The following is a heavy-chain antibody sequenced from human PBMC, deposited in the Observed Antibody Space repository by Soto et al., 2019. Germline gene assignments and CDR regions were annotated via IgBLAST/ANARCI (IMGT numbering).Heavy chain of an antibody. CDR2: ISWNSVAM. D-gene: IGHD3-10*01. CDR3: ATDGIIIGGGMDV. V-gene: IGHV3-9*01. Sequence: EVQLVESGGGLVQPGRSLRLSCAASGFTFDDYAMHWDRQAPGKGLEWVSGISWNSVAMGYADSVKGRFTISRDNANNSLFLQMNSLRAEYTALYYCATDGIIIGGGMDVWVQGTPVIVSS. J-gene: IGHJ6*02. CDR1: GFTFDDYA.